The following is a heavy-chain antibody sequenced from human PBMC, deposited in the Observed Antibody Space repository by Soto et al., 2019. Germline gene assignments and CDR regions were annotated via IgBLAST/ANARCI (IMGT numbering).Heavy chain of an antibody. V-gene: IGHV4-61*08. Sequence: SETLCLTCTFSCGSFSSGDYYFSCIRQPPGKGLEWIGYIHYSGNTNYNPSLKSRVIISVDTSKNLFSLKLTSVTAADTAVYYCARIPVDTSMIYWLDPWGQGTLVTVSS. D-gene: IGHD5-18*01. J-gene: IGHJ5*02. CDR2: IHYSGNT. CDR1: CGSFSSGDYY. CDR3: ARIPVDTSMIYWLDP.